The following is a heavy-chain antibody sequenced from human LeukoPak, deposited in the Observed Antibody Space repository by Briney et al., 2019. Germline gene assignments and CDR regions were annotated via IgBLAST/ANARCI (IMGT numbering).Heavy chain of an antibody. D-gene: IGHD1-1*01. Sequence: SETLSLTCAVYGGSFSGYYWSWIRQPPGKGLELIGEINHSGSTNYNPSLKSRVTISVDTSKNQFSLKLSSVTAADTAVYYCARRLTNWNDFDYWGQGTLVTVSS. CDR1: GGSFSGYY. V-gene: IGHV4-34*01. J-gene: IGHJ4*02. CDR3: ARRLTNWNDFDY. CDR2: INHSGST.